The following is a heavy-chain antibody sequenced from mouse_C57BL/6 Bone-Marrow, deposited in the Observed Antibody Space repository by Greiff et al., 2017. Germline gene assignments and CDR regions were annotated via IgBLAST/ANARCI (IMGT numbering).Heavy chain of an antibody. J-gene: IGHJ3*01. D-gene: IGHD2-5*01. Sequence: EVKVEESGGGLVQPGGSMKLSCVASGFTFSNYWMNWVRQSPGKGLEWVAQIRLKSDNYATNYAWTVKGRFTISRDDSKSSVYLQMNNLWAEDTGIYYCTIYSNGFAYWGQGTLVTVSA. CDR3: TIYSNGFAY. CDR1: GFTFSNYW. CDR2: IRLKSDNYAT. V-gene: IGHV6-3*01.